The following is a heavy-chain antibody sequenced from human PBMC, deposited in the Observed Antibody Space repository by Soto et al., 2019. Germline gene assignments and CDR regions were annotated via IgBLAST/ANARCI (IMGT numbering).Heavy chain of an antibody. CDR2: ISAHNGHT. V-gene: IGHV1-18*01. CDR3: ARVAYYYDSRGYSTPRGYFDY. CDR1: GYTFSTYG. J-gene: IGHJ4*02. Sequence: ASVKVSCKASGYTFSTYGISWVRQAPEQGLEWMGWISAHNGHTNYVQKFQDRVTMTTDTSTSTAYMEPRSLRSDDTAVYYCARVAYYYDSRGYSTPRGYFDYWGQGTPVTVSS. D-gene: IGHD3-22*01.